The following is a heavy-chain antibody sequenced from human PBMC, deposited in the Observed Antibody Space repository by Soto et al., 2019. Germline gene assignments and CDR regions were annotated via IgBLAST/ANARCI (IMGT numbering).Heavy chain of an antibody. CDR3: AKLWGYYFES. D-gene: IGHD2-21*01. J-gene: IGHJ4*02. V-gene: IGHV1-69*06. CDR1: GGTFSSYA. Sequence: GASVKVSCKASGGTFSSYAISWVRQAPGQGLEWMGGIIPIFGTANYAQKFQGRVTITADKSTSTAYMELSSLRPEDTAVYYCAKLWGYYFESWGPGTLVTVSS. CDR2: IIPIFGTA.